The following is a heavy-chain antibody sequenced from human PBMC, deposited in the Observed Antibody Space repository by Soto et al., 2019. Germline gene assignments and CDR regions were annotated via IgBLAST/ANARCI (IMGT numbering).Heavy chain of an antibody. Sequence: SETLSLTCTVSGGSISSGDYYWSWIRQPPGKGLEWIGYIYYSGSTYYKPSLKSRVTISVDTSKNQFSLKLSSVTAAYFAVYYCARGISSSWYRGWFDPWVQGTLVTVFS. J-gene: IGHJ5*02. CDR2: IYYSGST. V-gene: IGHV4-30-4*01. CDR1: GGSISSGDYY. CDR3: ARGISSSWYRGWFDP. D-gene: IGHD6-13*01.